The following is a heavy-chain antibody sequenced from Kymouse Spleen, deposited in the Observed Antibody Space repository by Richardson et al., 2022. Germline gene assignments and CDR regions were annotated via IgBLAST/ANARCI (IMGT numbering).Heavy chain of an antibody. D-gene: IGHD1-1*01. J-gene: IGHJ6*02. V-gene: IGHV3-23*04. Sequence: EVQLVESGGGLVQPGGSLRLSCAASGFTFSSYAMSWVRQAPGKGLEWVSAISGSGGSTYYADSVKGRFTISRDNSKNTLYLQMNSLRAEDTAVYYCAKEATGHGGYYYYGMDVWGQGTTVTVSS. CDR3: AKEATGHGGYYYYGMDV. CDR1: GFTFSSYA. CDR2: ISGSGGST.